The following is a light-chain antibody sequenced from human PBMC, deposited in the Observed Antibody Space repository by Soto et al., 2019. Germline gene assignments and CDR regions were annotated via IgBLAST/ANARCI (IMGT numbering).Light chain of an antibody. J-gene: IGLJ1*01. CDR3: SSYSSSSPLSV. V-gene: IGLV2-14*01. CDR2: EVS. CDR1: SSDIGGHYH. Sequence: QSVLTQPASVSGSPGQSITISCTGTSSDIGGHYHVSWYQHHPGKAPKLVIYEVSNRPSGISNRFSGSKSGNTASLTISGLQAGDEADYYCSSYSSSSPLSVFGPGTKLTVL.